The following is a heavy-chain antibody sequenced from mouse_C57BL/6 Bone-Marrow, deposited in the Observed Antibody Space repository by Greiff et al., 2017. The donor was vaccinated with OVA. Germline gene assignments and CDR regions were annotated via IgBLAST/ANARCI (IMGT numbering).Heavy chain of an antibody. Sequence: VQLQQSGAELVRPGTSVKMSCKASGYTFTNYWIGWAKQRPGHGLEWIGDIYPGGGYTNYNEKFKGKATLTADKSSSTAYMQFSSLTSEDSAIYYCARDYYGGYFDVWGTGTTVTVSS. D-gene: IGHD1-1*01. CDR3: ARDYYGGYFDV. V-gene: IGHV1-63*01. CDR2: IYPGGGYT. CDR1: GYTFTNYW. J-gene: IGHJ1*03.